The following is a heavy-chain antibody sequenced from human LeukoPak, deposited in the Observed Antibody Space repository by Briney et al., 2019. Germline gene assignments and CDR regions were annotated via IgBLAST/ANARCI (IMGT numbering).Heavy chain of an antibody. CDR1: GGSINRGFYY. CDR3: ARHRPSSTMSGIAL. D-gene: IGHD2-21*01. J-gene: IGHJ4*02. V-gene: IGHV4-39*01. Sequence: SETLSLTCTVSGGSINRGFYYWGWIRQPPGKGLAWIGSICYSGTTYYNPSLKSRVTISVDTSRNQFSLQLTSVTVADTAVYFCARHRPSSTMSGIALWGQGTLVTVSS. CDR2: ICYSGTT.